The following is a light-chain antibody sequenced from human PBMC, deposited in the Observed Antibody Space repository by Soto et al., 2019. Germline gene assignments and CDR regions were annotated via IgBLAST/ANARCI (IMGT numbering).Light chain of an antibody. Sequence: QSALTQPASVSGSPGQSITISCTGTSSDVGNYNLVSWFQQHPGKAPKLMIYEGTKWPSGVSHRFSGSKSGNTASLTISGLQAEYEADYYCCSYAGSRTLVFGGGTKLTVL. CDR1: SSDVGNYNL. J-gene: IGLJ2*01. V-gene: IGLV2-23*01. CDR3: CSYAGSRTLV. CDR2: EGT.